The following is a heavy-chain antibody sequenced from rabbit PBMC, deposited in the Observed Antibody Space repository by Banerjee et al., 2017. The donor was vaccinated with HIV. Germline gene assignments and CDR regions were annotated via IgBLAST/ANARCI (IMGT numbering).Heavy chain of an antibody. J-gene: IGHJ4*01. CDR3: ARDLAGVIGWNFSL. CDR1: GFDFSSSYY. CDR2: ISAGSSGTT. V-gene: IGHV1S45*01. D-gene: IGHD4-1*01. Sequence: QEQLVESGGGLVKPEGSLTLTCKASGFDFSSSYYMCWVRQAPGKGLEWIGCISAGSSGTTYYASWAKGRFTISKTSSTTVTLQMTSLTAADTATYFCARDLAGVIGWNFSLWGQGTLVTVS.